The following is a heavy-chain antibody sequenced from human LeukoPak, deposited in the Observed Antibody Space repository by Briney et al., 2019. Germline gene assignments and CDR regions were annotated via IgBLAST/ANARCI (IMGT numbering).Heavy chain of an antibody. V-gene: IGHV3-15*01. D-gene: IGHD2/OR15-2a*01. CDR2: IKSKADGGTT. Sequence: GGSLRLSCAASGFSFINAWMTWVRQAPGKGLEWVGRIKSKADGGTTDYAAPVNGRFTISRDDSKNTVYLQMNSLETEDSGLYYCSTFTLWGQGTPVTVSS. CDR3: STFTL. CDR1: GFSFINAW. J-gene: IGHJ4*02.